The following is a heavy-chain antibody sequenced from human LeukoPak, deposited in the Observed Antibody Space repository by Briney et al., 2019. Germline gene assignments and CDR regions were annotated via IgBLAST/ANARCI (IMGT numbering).Heavy chain of an antibody. Sequence: PGGSLRLSCTASGFTVSSNYMNWVRQAPGKGLEWVSIIYSAGSTYYADSVKGRFTISRDNSKNTLYLQMNSLRAEDTAVYYCARGHTAVTRHFDFWGQGTLVTVSS. CDR3: ARGHTAVTRHFDF. CDR2: IYSAGST. J-gene: IGHJ4*02. V-gene: IGHV3-66*01. CDR1: GFTVSSNY. D-gene: IGHD4-17*01.